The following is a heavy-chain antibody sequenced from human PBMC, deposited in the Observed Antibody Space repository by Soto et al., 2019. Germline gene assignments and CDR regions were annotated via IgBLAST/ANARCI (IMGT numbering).Heavy chain of an antibody. J-gene: IGHJ6*02. D-gene: IGHD1-1*01. V-gene: IGHV4-61*01. Sequence: SETLSLTCTVSGGSVRSGRYYWGWIRQPPGKGLEWIGYVYYSGSTNYNPSLKSRATISIDTFNDQFSLKLTSVTAADTAVYYCVRDPGLEPHYYYSMDVWGQGTTVTVSS. CDR3: VRDPGLEPHYYYSMDV. CDR2: VYYSGST. CDR1: GGSVRSGRYY.